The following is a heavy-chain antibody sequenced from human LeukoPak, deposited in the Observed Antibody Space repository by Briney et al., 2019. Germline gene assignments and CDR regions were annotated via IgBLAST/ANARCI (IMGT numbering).Heavy chain of an antibody. D-gene: IGHD6-13*01. CDR2: IKRKTDGGTT. V-gene: IGHV3-15*01. CDR1: GFTLSNAW. CDR3: TTAPLPYSSSLLDY. J-gene: IGHJ4*02. Sequence: GGSLRLSCAASGFTLSNAWMSWVRQAPGKGLEGCGRIKRKTDGGTTDYAAPVKGRFTIARDNSKNTLYLQMNSLTTEDTAVYYCTTAPLPYSSSLLDYWGQGTLVTVSS.